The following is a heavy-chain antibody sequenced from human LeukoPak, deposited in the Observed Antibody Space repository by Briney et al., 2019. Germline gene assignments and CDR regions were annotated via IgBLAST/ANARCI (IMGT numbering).Heavy chain of an antibody. V-gene: IGHV1-18*01. CDR3: ARDGLVRGVICAYDI. CDR2: ISADHDDT. CDR1: GYKFVDYG. D-gene: IGHD3-10*01. Sequence: ASVKVSCKTSGYKFVDYGMSWVRQAPGQGLEWVGWISADHDDTKFAQRFQGRVTMTRDTSTSTVYMELRSLESDDTAVYFCARDGLVRGVICAYDIWGQGTMVTVSS. J-gene: IGHJ3*02.